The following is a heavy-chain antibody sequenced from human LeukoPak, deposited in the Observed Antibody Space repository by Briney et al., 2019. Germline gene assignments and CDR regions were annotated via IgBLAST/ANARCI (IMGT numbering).Heavy chain of an antibody. CDR1: GFNFDDYS. D-gene: IGHD3-10*01. V-gene: IGHV3-43*01. J-gene: IGHJ4*02. Sequence: GSLRLSCAGSGFNFDDYSMHWVRQAPGKGLEWVSLFAWDGGGTFFADSVKGRFTISRDNSKNSLYLQMNSLRAEDTALYYCAKDIQVRGAQADRGYDYWGQGTLVTVSS. CDR3: AKDIQVRGAQADRGYDY. CDR2: FAWDGGGT.